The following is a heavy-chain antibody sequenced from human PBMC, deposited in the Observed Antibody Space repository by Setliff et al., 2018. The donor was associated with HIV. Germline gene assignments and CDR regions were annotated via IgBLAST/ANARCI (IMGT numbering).Heavy chain of an antibody. V-gene: IGHV1-69*05. Sequence: SVKVSCKASGATFSNSAPTWVRQAPGQGLEWMGGSIPLFKTVNYAQKFQGRLTISTDELMTTAYMELSSLKSEDTAVYYCASGSGYCRNGDCYIGVHKNPDKYFYDYWGQGTLVTV. J-gene: IGHJ4*02. CDR1: GATFSNSA. CDR2: SIPLFKTV. D-gene: IGHD2-8*01. CDR3: ASGSGYCRNGDCYIGVHKNPDKYFYDY.